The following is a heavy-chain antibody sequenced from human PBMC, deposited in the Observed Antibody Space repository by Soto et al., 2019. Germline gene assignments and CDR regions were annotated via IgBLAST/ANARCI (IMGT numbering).Heavy chain of an antibody. CDR2: IYYSGST. D-gene: IGHD6-25*01. Sequence: SETLSLTCTVSGGSISSYYWSWIRQPPGKGLEWIGYIYYSGSTNYNPSLKSRVTISVDTSKNQFSLKLSSVTAADTAVYYCARRRGPRYYYYMDVWGKGTTVTVSS. J-gene: IGHJ6*03. V-gene: IGHV4-59*01. CDR3: ARRRGPRYYYYMDV. CDR1: GGSISSYY.